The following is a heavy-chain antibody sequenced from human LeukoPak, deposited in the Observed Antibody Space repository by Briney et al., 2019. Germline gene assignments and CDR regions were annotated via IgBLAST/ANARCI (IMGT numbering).Heavy chain of an antibody. CDR3: ARQRSALFDY. CDR2: IYYSGST. V-gene: IGHV4-59*08. CDR1: GGSISSYY. D-gene: IGHD2-15*01. Sequence: SEPLSLTCSVSGGSISSYYWSWIRQPPGKGLEWIGYIYYSGSTSYNPSLKSRVTISVDTSRNQFSLKLSSVTAADTAVYYCARQRSALFDYWGQGTLVTVSS. J-gene: IGHJ4*02.